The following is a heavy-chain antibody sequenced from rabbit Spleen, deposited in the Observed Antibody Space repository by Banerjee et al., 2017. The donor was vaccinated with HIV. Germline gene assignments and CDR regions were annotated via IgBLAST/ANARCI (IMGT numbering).Heavy chain of an antibody. CDR3: ARGANGGGNGLAL. J-gene: IGHJ3*01. D-gene: IGHD1-1*01. CDR2: IDPIFGST. Sequence: QEQLVESGGGLVQPGGSLQLSCKASGFDFSSYGVSWVRQGPGKGLEWIGYIDPIFGSTVYASWVNGRFTISRENTQNTLYLQLNSLTVADTATYFCARGANGGGNGLALWGQGTLVTVS. V-gene: IGHV1S47*01. CDR1: GFDFSSYG.